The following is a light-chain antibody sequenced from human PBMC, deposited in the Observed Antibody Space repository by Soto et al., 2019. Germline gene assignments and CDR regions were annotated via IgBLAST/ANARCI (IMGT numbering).Light chain of an antibody. J-gene: IGKJ1*01. CDR1: QSVSSN. V-gene: IGKV3-20*01. CDR3: QQYAGSPWT. Sequence: ALTQSPGTLSLSPGERATLSCKASQSVSSNLAWYQQKPGQAPRLLIYDTSSRATGIPDRFSGSGSGTDFTLTISRLEPEDVAVYYCQQYAGSPWTLGQGTKVDI. CDR2: DTS.